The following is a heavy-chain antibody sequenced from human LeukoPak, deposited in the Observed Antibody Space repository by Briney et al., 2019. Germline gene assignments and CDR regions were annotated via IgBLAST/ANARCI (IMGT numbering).Heavy chain of an antibody. J-gene: IGHJ6*02. CDR2: IYPGDSDT. V-gene: IGHV5-51*01. Sequence: GESLKISCKGSGYSFTSYWIGWVRQMPGKGLEWMGIIYPGDSDTRYSPSFQGQVTISADKSISTAYLQWSSLKASGTAMYYCARHYYGGPYYYYGMDVWGQGTTVTVSS. CDR1: GYSFTSYW. D-gene: IGHD4-23*01. CDR3: ARHYYGGPYYYYGMDV.